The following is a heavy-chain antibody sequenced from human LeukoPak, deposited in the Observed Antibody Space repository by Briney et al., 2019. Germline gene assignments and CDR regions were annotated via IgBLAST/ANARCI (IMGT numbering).Heavy chain of an antibody. Sequence: ASVKISCKASGYTFTDYYVHWVRQAPGQGLEWVGRISPNSGGTNYAQKFRGRLTVTRDTSISTAYMELSSLRSDDTAVYYCAKNRAGDYADYWGQGTLVTVSS. CDR3: AKNRAGDYADY. CDR2: ISPNSGGT. V-gene: IGHV1-2*06. CDR1: GYTFTDYY. D-gene: IGHD4-17*01. J-gene: IGHJ4*02.